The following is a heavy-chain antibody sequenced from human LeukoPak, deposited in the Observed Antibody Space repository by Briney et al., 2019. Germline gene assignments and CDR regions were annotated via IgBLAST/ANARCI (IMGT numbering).Heavy chain of an antibody. CDR3: SSGGTTIDY. D-gene: IGHD4-17*01. CDR1: GFTFSSYG. CDR2: IWYDGSNK. V-gene: IGHV3-33*01. Sequence: GRSLRLSCAASGFTFSSYGMHWVRQAPGKGLEWVAVIWYDGSNKYYADSVKGRFTISRDNSKNTLYLQMNSLKTEDTAVYYCSSGGTTIDYWGQGTLVTVSS. J-gene: IGHJ4*02.